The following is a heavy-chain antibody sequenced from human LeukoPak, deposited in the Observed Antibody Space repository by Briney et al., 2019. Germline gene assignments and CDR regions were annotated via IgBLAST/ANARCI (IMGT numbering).Heavy chain of an antibody. V-gene: IGHV4-4*02. D-gene: IGHD6-13*01. Sequence: PSETLSLTRAVSGGSISSSNWWSWIRPPPGKGLEWIGEIYHSGSTNYNPSLKSRVTISIDTSKNQLSLKLSSVTAADTAVYYCARGGSSSWYGPIDYWGQGTLVTVSS. CDR2: IYHSGST. J-gene: IGHJ4*02. CDR3: ARGGSSSWYGPIDY. CDR1: GGSISSSNW.